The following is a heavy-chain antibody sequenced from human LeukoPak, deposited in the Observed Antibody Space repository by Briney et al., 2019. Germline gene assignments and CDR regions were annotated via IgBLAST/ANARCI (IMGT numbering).Heavy chain of an antibody. CDR1: GGSFSGYY. Sequence: SETLSLTCAVYGGSFSGYYWSWIRQPPGKGLEWIGEINHSGSTNYNPSLKSRVTISVDTSKNQFSLKLSSVTVADTAVCYCARLGIVVVPAAISGMDVWGKGTTVTVSS. J-gene: IGHJ6*04. CDR3: ARLGIVVVPAAISGMDV. D-gene: IGHD2-2*02. V-gene: IGHV4-34*01. CDR2: INHSGST.